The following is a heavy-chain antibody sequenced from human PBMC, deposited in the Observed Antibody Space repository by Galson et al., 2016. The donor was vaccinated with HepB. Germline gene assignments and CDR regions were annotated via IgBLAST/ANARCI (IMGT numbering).Heavy chain of an antibody. V-gene: IGHV3-7*03. Sequence: SLRLSCAASGFTFSTYWMSWVRQAPGKGLEWVANIKQDGSKKEYLDSVEGRFTISRGNAAKSVYLQLNSLRADDTAVYYCAREGAGGFDNWGQGTLVTGSS. D-gene: IGHD3-16*01. CDR3: AREGAGGFDN. CDR2: IKQDGSKK. CDR1: GFTFSTYW. J-gene: IGHJ4*02.